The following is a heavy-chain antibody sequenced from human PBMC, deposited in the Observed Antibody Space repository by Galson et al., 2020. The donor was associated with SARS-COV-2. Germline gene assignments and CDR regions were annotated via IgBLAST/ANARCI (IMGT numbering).Heavy chain of an antibody. CDR3: ARINYDILTGYHYGMDV. Sequence: SGPTLVKPAQTLTLTCTFSGFSLSTSGMCVSWIRQPPGKALEWLALIVWDDDKYYSTSLKTRLTISKDTSKNQVVLTMTNMDPVDTATYYCARINYDILTGYHYGMDVWGQGTTVTVSS. D-gene: IGHD3-9*01. V-gene: IGHV2-70*01. CDR2: IVWDDDK. J-gene: IGHJ6*02. CDR1: GFSLSTSGMC.